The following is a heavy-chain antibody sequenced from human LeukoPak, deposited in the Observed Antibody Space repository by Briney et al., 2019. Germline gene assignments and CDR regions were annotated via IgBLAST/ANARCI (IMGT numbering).Heavy chain of an antibody. V-gene: IGHV3-30*02. CDR3: AKDRTDIVVVPAAISLGRPVWYFDY. J-gene: IGHJ4*02. D-gene: IGHD2-2*01. Sequence: SGGSLRLSCAASGFTFSSYGMHWVRQAPGKGLEWVAFIRYDGSNKYYADSVKGRFTISRDNSKNTLYLQMNSLRAEDTAVYYCAKDRTDIVVVPAAISLGRPVWYFDYWGQGTLVTVSS. CDR2: IRYDGSNK. CDR1: GFTFSSYG.